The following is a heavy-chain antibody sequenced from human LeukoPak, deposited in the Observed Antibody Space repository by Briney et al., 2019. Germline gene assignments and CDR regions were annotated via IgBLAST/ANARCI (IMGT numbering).Heavy chain of an antibody. J-gene: IGHJ4*02. CDR2: ISSSSSYI. D-gene: IGHD5-18*01. V-gene: IGHV3-21*01. Sequence: PGGSLRLSCAAPGFTFSSYSMNWVRQAPGKGLEWVSSISSSSSYIYYADSVKGRFTISRDNAKNSLYLQMNSLRAEDTAVYYCAREAGYSYGPFDYWGQGTLVTVSS. CDR1: GFTFSSYS. CDR3: AREAGYSYGPFDY.